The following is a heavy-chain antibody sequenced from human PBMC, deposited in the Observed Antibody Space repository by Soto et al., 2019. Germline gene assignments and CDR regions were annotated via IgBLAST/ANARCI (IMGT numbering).Heavy chain of an antibody. V-gene: IGHV3-23*01. Sequence: SCAASGFTFSTYAMTWVRQAPGKGLEWVSAISASGCSTYYADYVKGRFTISRHNSKNTLYLQMNSLRAEDTAVYYCARDPIRYYGMDVWGQGTTVTVSS. J-gene: IGHJ6*02. D-gene: IGHD2-21*01. CDR2: ISASGCST. CDR3: ARDPIRYYGMDV. CDR1: GFTFSTYA.